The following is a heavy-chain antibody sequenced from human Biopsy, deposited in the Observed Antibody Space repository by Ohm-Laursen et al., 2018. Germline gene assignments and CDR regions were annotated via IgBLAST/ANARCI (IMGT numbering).Heavy chain of an antibody. D-gene: IGHD1-14*01. CDR1: RVTFSSYA. CDR2: IIPMFGIT. CDR3: ASHVTYNFNGGLDY. Sequence: ASVKVSCKPSRVTFSSYAVSWVRQAPGQGLEWMGGIIPMFGITNYAQKFQGRLSITADKSTTAAYLELSGLRSEDTAVYYCASHVTYNFNGGLDYWGHGTLVTVSS. J-gene: IGHJ4*01. V-gene: IGHV1-69*10.